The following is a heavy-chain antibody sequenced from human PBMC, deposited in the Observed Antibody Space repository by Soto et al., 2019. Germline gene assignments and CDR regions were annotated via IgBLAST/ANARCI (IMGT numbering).Heavy chain of an antibody. CDR2: IYYDGNT. V-gene: IGHV4-39*07. J-gene: IGHJ4*02. D-gene: IGHD2-2*03. CDR3: AREGNLGRWIQPLDS. CDR1: GDSITSSSHY. Sequence: PSETLSLTCTVSGDSITSSSHYWGWIRQPPGKGLECIANIYYDGNTKYSPSLKSRVTMSVDTSKSHFSLKLISVTTADTAVYFCAREGNLGRWIQPLDSWGQGTLVTVSS.